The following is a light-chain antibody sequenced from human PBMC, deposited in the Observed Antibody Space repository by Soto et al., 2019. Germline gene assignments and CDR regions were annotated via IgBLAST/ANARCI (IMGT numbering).Light chain of an antibody. Sequence: DIQMTQSPSSLSASVGDRVTITCQASQDINKYLNWYQQKSGRAPKLLIYDASNLEMGVPSRLSGSGSGTDFTFTVSSLQPEDVGTYYCQQYKSLPYTFGQGTKLEIK. J-gene: IGKJ2*01. CDR3: QQYKSLPYT. V-gene: IGKV1-33*01. CDR1: QDINKY. CDR2: DAS.